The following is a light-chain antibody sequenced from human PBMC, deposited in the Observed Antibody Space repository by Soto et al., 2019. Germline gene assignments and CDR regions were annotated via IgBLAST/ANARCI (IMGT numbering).Light chain of an antibody. V-gene: IGLV2-14*01. CDR2: EVT. CDR1: NNDVGAYPY. CDR3: SSFATSGTTVI. Sequence: QSVLTQPASVSGSPGQSITISCTGTNNDVGAYPYVSWYQQHPGTAPKLIIYEVTHRPSGISDRFSGSKSGNTASLTISGLQAEDESDYYCSSFATSGTTVIFGGGTKLTVL. J-gene: IGLJ2*01.